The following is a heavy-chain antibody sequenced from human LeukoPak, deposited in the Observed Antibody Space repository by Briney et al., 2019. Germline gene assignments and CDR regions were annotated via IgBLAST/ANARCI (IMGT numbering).Heavy chain of an antibody. D-gene: IGHD3-22*01. J-gene: IGHJ4*02. CDR2: IIPIFGTA. CDR1: GGTFSSYA. CDR3: ASPSHSGSGYTDY. V-gene: IGHV1-69*13. Sequence: SVKVSCKASGGTFSSYAISWVRQAPGQGLEWMGGIIPIFGTANYAQKFQGRVAITADESTSTAYMELSSLRSEDTAVYYCASPSHSGSGYTDYWGQGTLVTVSS.